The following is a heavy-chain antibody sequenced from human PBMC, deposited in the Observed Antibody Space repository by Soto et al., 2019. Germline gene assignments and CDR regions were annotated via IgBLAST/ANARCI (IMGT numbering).Heavy chain of an antibody. J-gene: IGHJ4*02. CDR1: GYTFTSYY. CDR3: ARVYDFWSGYSNPFDY. Sequence: ASVKVSCKASGYTFTSYYMHWVRQAPGQGLEWMGIINPSGGSTSYAQKLQGRVTMTTDTSTSTAYMELRSLRSDDTAVYYCARVYDFWSGYSNPFDYWGQGTLVTVSS. V-gene: IGHV1-46*01. D-gene: IGHD3-3*01. CDR2: INPSGGST.